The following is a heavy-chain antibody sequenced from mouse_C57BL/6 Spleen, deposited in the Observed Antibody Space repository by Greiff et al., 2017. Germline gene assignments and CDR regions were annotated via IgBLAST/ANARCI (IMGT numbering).Heavy chain of an antibody. CDR2: IYPGDGDT. J-gene: IGHJ2*01. CDR1: GYAFSSYW. D-gene: IGHD2-4*01. V-gene: IGHV1-80*01. CDR3: ARGYYDYRDY. Sequence: QVQLQQSGAELVKPGASVKISCKASGYAFSSYWINWVKQRPGKGLEWIGQIYPGDGDTNYNGKFKGKATLTADKSSSTAYMQLSSLTSEDSAVYFCARGYYDYRDYWGQGTTLTVSS.